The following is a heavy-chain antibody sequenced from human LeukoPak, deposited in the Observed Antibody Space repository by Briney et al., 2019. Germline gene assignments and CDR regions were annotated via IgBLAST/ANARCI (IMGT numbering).Heavy chain of an antibody. J-gene: IGHJ5*02. D-gene: IGHD2/OR15-2a*01. CDR1: GYRFTSYW. V-gene: IGHV5-51*01. CDR2: IYPGDSDT. Sequence: GGSLKISFKGSGYRFTSYWIGWVRPMPGKGLEGMGLIYPGDSDTRYSASFQGQVTISAYKAISTAYLQWSSLKASDTAMYYCARHEEIVGFDPWGQGTLVTVSS. CDR3: ARHEEIVGFDP.